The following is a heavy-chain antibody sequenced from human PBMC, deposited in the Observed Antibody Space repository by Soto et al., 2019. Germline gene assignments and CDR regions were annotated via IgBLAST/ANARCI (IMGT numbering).Heavy chain of an antibody. CDR2: MNPNSGNT. D-gene: IGHD2-15*01. J-gene: IGHJ4*02. CDR3: EGVIAVSGTWWFDY. Sequence: ASVKVSCKASGYTFTSYDINWVRQATGQGLEWMGWMNPNSGNTGYAQKFQGRVTMTRNTSISTAYMELSRLRSEDTAVYYSEGVIAVSGTWWFDYWGQGTLVTVSS. V-gene: IGHV1-8*01. CDR1: GYTFTSYD.